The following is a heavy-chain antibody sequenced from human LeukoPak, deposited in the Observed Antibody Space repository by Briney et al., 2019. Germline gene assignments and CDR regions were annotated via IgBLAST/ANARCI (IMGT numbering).Heavy chain of an antibody. CDR1: GYTFTSYG. J-gene: IGHJ4*02. CDR3: ASRGGSGRLSYYFDY. D-gene: IGHD3-16*01. Sequence: GASVKVSCKASGYTFTSYGISWVRQAPGQGLEWMGGIIPIFGTANYAQKFQGRVTITADKSTSTAYMELSSLRSEDTAVYYCASRGGSGRLSYYFDYWGQGTLVTVSS. V-gene: IGHV1-69*06. CDR2: IIPIFGTA.